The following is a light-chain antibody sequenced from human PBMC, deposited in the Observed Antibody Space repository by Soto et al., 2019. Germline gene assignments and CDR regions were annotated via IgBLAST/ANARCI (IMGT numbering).Light chain of an antibody. Sequence: DIQMTQSPSTLSASVGDRVTITCRASESIRTWLAWYQQKPGKAPKLLIYGASSLEGGVPSRFSGSGSGTDFTLTISSLQPDDFATYYCQQYSSSATFGQGTKVDIK. CDR3: QQYSSSAT. V-gene: IGKV1-5*01. CDR1: ESIRTW. J-gene: IGKJ1*01. CDR2: GAS.